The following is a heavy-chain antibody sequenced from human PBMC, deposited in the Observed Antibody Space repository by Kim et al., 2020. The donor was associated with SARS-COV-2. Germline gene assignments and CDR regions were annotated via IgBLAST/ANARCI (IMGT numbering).Heavy chain of an antibody. CDR3: ATKGYCSSTSCYRGAFDI. Sequence: GGSLRLSCAASGFTVSSNYMSWVRQAPGKGLEWVSVIYSGGSTYYADSVKGRFTISRDNSKNTLYLQMNSLRAEDTAVYYCATKGYCSSTSCYRGAFDIWGQGTMVTVSS. J-gene: IGHJ3*02. D-gene: IGHD2-2*01. CDR1: GFTVSSNY. V-gene: IGHV3-53*01. CDR2: IYSGGST.